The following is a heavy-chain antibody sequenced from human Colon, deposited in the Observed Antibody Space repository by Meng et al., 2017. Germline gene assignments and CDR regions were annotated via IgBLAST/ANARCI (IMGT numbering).Heavy chain of an antibody. V-gene: IGHV4-4*02. CDR1: VGWIRRSEW. D-gene: IGHD3-3*01. CDR3: AAIFGLGSGY. Sequence: QVNRKEPGTVIVNSSGILCTTSEVAVGWIRRSEWWGWVRHPPGNGHDWIPDILHSRSTHYKSSLKSKATISVDRSKNQFSLKPNSVTAADTAVYYSAAIFGLGSGYWGQGTLVTVSS. CDR2: ILHSRST. J-gene: IGHJ4*02.